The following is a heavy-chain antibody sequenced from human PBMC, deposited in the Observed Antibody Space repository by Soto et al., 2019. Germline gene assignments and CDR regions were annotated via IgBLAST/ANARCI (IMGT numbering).Heavy chain of an antibody. J-gene: IGHJ5*02. D-gene: IGHD5-18*01. V-gene: IGHV3-33*01. CDR2: IWYDGSNK. Sequence: QVQLVESGGGVVQPGRSLRLSCAASGFTFSSYGMHWVRQAPGKGLEWVAVIWYDGSNKYYADSVKGRFTISRDKSRNTLYLRMNSLRAEDPAVYYCATGSVDTDSGWFEPWGQGTLVAVCS. CDR1: GFTFSSYG. CDR3: ATGSVDTDSGWFEP.